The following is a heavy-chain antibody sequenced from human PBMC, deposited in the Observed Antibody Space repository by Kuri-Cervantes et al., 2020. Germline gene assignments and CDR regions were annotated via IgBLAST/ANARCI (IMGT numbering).Heavy chain of an antibody. V-gene: IGHV4-59*12. CDR1: GGSISSYY. CDR2: IYYSGST. J-gene: IGHJ4*02. CDR3: ARLDYVYWVFDY. D-gene: IGHD3-16*01. Sequence: SETLSLTCAVSGGSISSYYWSWIRQPPGKGLEWIGYIYYSGSTNYNPSLKSRVTISVDTSKNQFSLKLSSVTAADTAVYYCARLDYVYWVFDYWGQGTLVTVSS.